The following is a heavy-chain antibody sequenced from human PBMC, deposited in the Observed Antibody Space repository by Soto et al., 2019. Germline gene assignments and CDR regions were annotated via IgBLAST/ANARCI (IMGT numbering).Heavy chain of an antibody. CDR1: GYTFTTHT. Sequence: QVQLVQSGAEVKRPGASVKVFCKASGYTFTTHTMHWVRQAPGQGLEWMGWMNGGNGNTKYSQKFQGRVTFTRDTFASTAYMELSSLRSEDTAVYYCTRPETDYWGQGTLVTVSS. J-gene: IGHJ4*02. CDR2: MNGGNGNT. V-gene: IGHV1-3*01. CDR3: TRPETDY.